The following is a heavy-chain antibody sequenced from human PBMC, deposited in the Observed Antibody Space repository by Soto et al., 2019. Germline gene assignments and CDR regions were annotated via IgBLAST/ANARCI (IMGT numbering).Heavy chain of an antibody. J-gene: IGHJ4*02. CDR1: GFAFSSYA. V-gene: IGHV3-30-3*01. Sequence: QVQLVESGGGVVQPGRALRLSCAASGFAFSSYAMHWVRQAPGKGLEWVAVISYDGSNKYYADSVKGRFTISRDNSKNTLYLQMHSLRAEDTAVYYCARDLSGSGDWGQGTLLTVSA. CDR2: ISYDGSNK. D-gene: IGHD3-10*01. CDR3: ARDLSGSGD.